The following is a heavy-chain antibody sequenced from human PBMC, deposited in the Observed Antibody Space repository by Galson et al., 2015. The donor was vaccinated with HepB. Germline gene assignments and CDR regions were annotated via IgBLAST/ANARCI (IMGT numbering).Heavy chain of an antibody. D-gene: IGHD3-22*01. V-gene: IGHV1-18*01. CDR3: VRGLDCSSGYCDPPPGDDAFDI. Sequence: QSGAEVKKPGASLQVSCTATGYSFSSYGINWVRQAPGQGLEWMGWISAYNDNRNYAQRLQDRVTLTTDTSTSTAYMELRSLRSDDTAVYYCVRGLDCSSGYCDPPPGDDAFDIWGQGTMVTVSS. CDR1: GYSFSSYG. J-gene: IGHJ3*02. CDR2: ISAYNDNR.